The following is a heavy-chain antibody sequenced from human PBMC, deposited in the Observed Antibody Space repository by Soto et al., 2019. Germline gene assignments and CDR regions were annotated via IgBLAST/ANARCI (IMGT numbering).Heavy chain of an antibody. CDR2: ISGSGGST. J-gene: IGHJ3*02. CDR1: GFTFSSYA. Sequence: EVQLLESGGGLVQPGGSLRLSCAASGFTFSSYAMSWVRQAPGKGPEWVSAISGSGGSTYYADSVKGRFTISRDNSKNSLYLLMNSLRAEYTAVYYCAKDFEYSYGYDAFDIWGQGTMVSVSS. CDR3: AKDFEYSYGYDAFDI. V-gene: IGHV3-23*01. D-gene: IGHD5-18*01.